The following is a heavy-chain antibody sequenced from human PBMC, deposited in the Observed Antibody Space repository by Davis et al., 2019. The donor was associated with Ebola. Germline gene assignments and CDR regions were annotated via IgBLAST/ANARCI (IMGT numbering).Heavy chain of an antibody. V-gene: IGHV3-48*03. CDR1: EFTFTTYV. Sequence: GGSLRLSCAASEFTFTTYVMHWVRQAPGKGLEWVSYISSSGSTIYYADSVKGRFTISRDNAKNSLYLQMNSLRAEDTAVYYCAREYRAPYYGSYGMDVWGQGTTVTVSS. J-gene: IGHJ6*02. CDR2: ISSSGSTI. CDR3: AREYRAPYYGSYGMDV. D-gene: IGHD3-10*01.